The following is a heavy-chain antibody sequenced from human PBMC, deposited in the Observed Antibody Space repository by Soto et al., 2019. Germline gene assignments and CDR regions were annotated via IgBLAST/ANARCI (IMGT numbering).Heavy chain of an antibody. D-gene: IGHD2-15*01. J-gene: IGHJ5*02. Sequence: GESLKISCKGSGYSFTNYWIGWVRQMPGKGLEWMGIIYPGDSDTRYSPSFQAQVTISADKSINTAYLQWNSLKASDTAIYYCARRPKGLLDYFDPWGQGTLVIVSS. CDR3: ARRPKGLLDYFDP. CDR1: GYSFTNYW. V-gene: IGHV5-51*01. CDR2: IYPGDSDT.